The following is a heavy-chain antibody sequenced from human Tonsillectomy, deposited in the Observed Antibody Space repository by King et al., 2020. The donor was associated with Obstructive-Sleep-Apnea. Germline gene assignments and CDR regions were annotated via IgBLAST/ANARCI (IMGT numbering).Heavy chain of an antibody. J-gene: IGHJ5*01. Sequence: VQLVQSGAEVKKPGESLKISCQGSGYIFPNYWNGWGRQMPGKGRECRGRIYPGVSGTEYNPSFQGQVTISVDKSNRNAYLQGSSRRASDTAIYYCALTSTGWFVSWGQGTLVTVSS. V-gene: IGHV5-51*01. D-gene: IGHD2-8*02. CDR3: ALTSTGWFVS. CDR2: IYPGVSGT. CDR1: GYIFPNYW.